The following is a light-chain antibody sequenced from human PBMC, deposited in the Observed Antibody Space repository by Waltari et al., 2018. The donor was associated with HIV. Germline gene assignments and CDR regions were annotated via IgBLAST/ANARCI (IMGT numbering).Light chain of an antibody. CDR2: GVS. Sequence: EIVLTQSPGTLSLSPGERATLSCRASQSVTRKPLAWYQQKPGHPPRLLSYGVSSRNTGIPDRFSGFGSGTDFSLTISGLEPEDSAVYHCQQYGSSPLTFGGGTKVEVK. CDR3: QQYGSSPLT. V-gene: IGKV3-20*01. CDR1: QSVTRKP. J-gene: IGKJ4*01.